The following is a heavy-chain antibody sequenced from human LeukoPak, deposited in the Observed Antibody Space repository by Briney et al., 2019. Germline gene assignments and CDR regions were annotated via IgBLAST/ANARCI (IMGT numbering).Heavy chain of an antibody. J-gene: IGHJ3*01. CDR1: GFTFSDHY. D-gene: IGHD2-15*01. V-gene: IGHV3-72*01. CDR3: ASNVDSGVDV. Sequence: GESLRLSCVASGFTFSDHYMDWVRQAPGKGLEWVGRIRNKANSYTTEYVASVKGRFTISRVDSKNSLSLQMNGLKTEDTAMYYCASNVDSGVDVWGQGKMVTVSS. CDR2: IRNKANSYTT.